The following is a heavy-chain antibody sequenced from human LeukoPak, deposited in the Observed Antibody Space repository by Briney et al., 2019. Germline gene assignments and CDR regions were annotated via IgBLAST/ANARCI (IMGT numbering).Heavy chain of an antibody. CDR3: ARTGYSYGGDYYYYYMDV. J-gene: IGHJ6*03. CDR2: IIPIFGTA. V-gene: IGHV1-69*05. D-gene: IGHD5-18*01. Sequence: GASVKVSCKASGGTFSSYAISWVRQAPGQGLEWMGGIIPIFGTADYAQKFQGRVTITTDESTSTAYMELSSLRSEDTAVYYCARTGYSYGGDYYYYYMDVWGKGTTVTVSS. CDR1: GGTFSSYA.